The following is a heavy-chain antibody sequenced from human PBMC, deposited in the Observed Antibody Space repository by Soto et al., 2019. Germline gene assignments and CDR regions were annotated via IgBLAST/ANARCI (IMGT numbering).Heavy chain of an antibody. CDR1: GFSFRSYA. CDR3: ARAWFAKDGMDV. J-gene: IGHJ6*02. CDR2: ITGGGGGT. Sequence: WGSLRLSCVASGFSFRSYAMSWVRQAPGKGLEWVSAITGGGGGTYYANSVKGRFTISRDNSKNTLYLQMNSLRAEDTAVYYCARAWFAKDGMDVWGQGTTVTVSS. V-gene: IGHV3-23*01. D-gene: IGHD3-10*01.